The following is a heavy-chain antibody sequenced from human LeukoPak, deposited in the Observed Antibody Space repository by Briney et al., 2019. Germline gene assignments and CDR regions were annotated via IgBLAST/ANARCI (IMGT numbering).Heavy chain of an antibody. J-gene: IGHJ4*02. CDR1: GGSISSTSYH. Sequence: PSETLSLTCAVSGGSISSTSYHWAWIRQPPGKGLEWIASIDYSGGVYYYPSLKSRVTISVDTSKNQFSLKVNSVTAADTAVYYCARRGGSGVRGDYYFDYWGQGTLVTVSS. D-gene: IGHD3-10*01. CDR2: IDYSGGV. CDR3: ARRGGSGVRGDYYFDY. V-gene: IGHV4-39*01.